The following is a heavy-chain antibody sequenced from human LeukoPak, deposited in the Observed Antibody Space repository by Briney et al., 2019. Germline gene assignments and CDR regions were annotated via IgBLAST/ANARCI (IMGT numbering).Heavy chain of an antibody. CDR2: IFTSGST. CDR1: GGSISTYY. D-gene: IGHD3-22*01. CDR3: ARWSSGDYHYVDY. J-gene: IGHJ4*02. V-gene: IGHV4-4*07. Sequence: SETLSLTCTVSGGSISTYYWSWIRQPAGKGLEWIGHIFTSGSTNYNPSLKSRVTMSVDTSKNQISLKLTSVTAADAAIYYCARWSSGDYHYVDYWGQGTLVTVSS.